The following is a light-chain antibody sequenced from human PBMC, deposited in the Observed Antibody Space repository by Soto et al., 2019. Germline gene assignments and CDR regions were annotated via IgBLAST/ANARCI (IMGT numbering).Light chain of an antibody. V-gene: IGLV2-14*01. J-gene: IGLJ3*02. CDR1: SSDVGGYNY. Sequence: QSVLTQPASVSGSPGQSITISCTGTSSDVGGYNYVSWYQQHPGKAPKLMIYDVSNRPSGVSNCFSGSKSGNTASLTISGLQAEDEADYYCSSYTSSSTRVFGGGTQLTVL. CDR2: DVS. CDR3: SSYTSSSTRV.